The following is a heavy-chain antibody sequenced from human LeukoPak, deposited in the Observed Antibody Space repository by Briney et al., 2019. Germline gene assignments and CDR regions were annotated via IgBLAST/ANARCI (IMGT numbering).Heavy chain of an antibody. CDR1: GDSVSSGSCY. CDR3: ARSGAYYGDLLTY. CDR2: MYNSGST. Sequence: SESLSLTCTVSGDSVSSGSCYWSWIRQPPGKGLEWIGYMYNSGSTNYNPSLKSRVTISVDTSKNQLSLKLSSVTAADTAVYYCARSGAYYGDLLTYWGQGTLVTVSS. V-gene: IGHV4-61*01. D-gene: IGHD4-17*01. J-gene: IGHJ4*02.